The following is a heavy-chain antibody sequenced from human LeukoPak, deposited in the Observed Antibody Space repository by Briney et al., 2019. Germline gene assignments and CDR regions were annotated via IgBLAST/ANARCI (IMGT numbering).Heavy chain of an antibody. V-gene: IGHV1-69*01. CDR3: ATSRGSPWDYFDY. J-gene: IGHJ4*02. CDR1: GGTFSSYA. D-gene: IGHD6-25*01. CDR2: IIPIFGTA. Sequence: SVKVSCKASGGTFSSYAISWVRQAPGQGLKWMGGIIPIFGTANYAQKFQGRVTITADESTSTAYMELSSLRSEDTAVYYCATSRGSPWDYFDYWGQGTLVTVSS.